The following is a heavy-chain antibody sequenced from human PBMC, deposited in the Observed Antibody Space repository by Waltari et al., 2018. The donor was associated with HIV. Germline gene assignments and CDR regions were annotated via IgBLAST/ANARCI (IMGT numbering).Heavy chain of an antibody. CDR1: GYNFNIFW. CDR3: ARGAVRSTLFYFDF. J-gene: IGHJ4*02. CDR2: IFPGDSDT. Sequence: EVQLVQSGAEVKEPGESLKISCQGSGYNFNIFWIAWVRQMPGKGLEWMGIIFPGDSDTRYSPSFQGQVTISADTSITTAYLQWTTLRASDTAMYYCARGAVRSTLFYFDFWAQGTLVTVSS. D-gene: IGHD2-15*01. V-gene: IGHV5-51*03.